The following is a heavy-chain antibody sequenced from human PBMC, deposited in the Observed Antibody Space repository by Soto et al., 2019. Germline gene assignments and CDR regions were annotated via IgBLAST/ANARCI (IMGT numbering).Heavy chain of an antibody. Sequence: PGGSLRLSCAASGFTFSSYGMHWVRQAPGKGLEWVAVISYDGSNKYYADSVKGRFTISRDNSKNTLYLQMNSLRAEDTAVYYCAKMVDSYGPTDYWGRGTLVIVSS. J-gene: IGHJ4*01. CDR3: AKMVDSYGPTDY. CDR1: GFTFSSYG. CDR2: ISYDGSNK. V-gene: IGHV3-30*18. D-gene: IGHD5-18*01.